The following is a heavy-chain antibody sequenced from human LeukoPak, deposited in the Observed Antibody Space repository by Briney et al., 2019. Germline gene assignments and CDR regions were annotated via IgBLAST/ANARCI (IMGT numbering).Heavy chain of an antibody. CDR2: IYHGDSDT. CDR1: GYSFTTYW. V-gene: IGHV5-51*01. Sequence: KISCKGSGYSFTTYWIGWVRQMPGEGLEWMGIIYHGDSDTRYSPSFQGQVTISVDKSISTANLQWSSLKASDTAMYYCARVPAVAGQGCDYWGQGTLVTVSS. D-gene: IGHD6-19*01. J-gene: IGHJ4*02. CDR3: ARVPAVAGQGCDY.